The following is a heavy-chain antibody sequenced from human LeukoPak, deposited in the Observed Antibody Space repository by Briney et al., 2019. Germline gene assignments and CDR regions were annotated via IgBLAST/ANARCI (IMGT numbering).Heavy chain of an antibody. CDR3: ARHAYYYVSSGYYDY. Sequence: SETLSLTCTVSGGSISSYYWSWIRQPPGKGLEWIGYIYYSGSTNYNPSLKSRVTISVDTSKNQSSLKLSSVTAADTAVYYCARHAYYYVSSGYYDYWGQGTLVTVSS. J-gene: IGHJ4*02. V-gene: IGHV4-59*08. CDR1: GGSISSYY. CDR2: IYYSGST. D-gene: IGHD3-22*01.